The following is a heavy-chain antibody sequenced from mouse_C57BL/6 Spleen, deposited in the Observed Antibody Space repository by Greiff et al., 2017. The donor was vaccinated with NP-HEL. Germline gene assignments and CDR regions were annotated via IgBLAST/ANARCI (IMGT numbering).Heavy chain of an antibody. J-gene: IGHJ2*01. Sequence: QVQLQQSGAELARPGASVKLSCKASGYTFTSYGISWVKQRTGQGLEWIGEIYPRSGNTYYNEKFKGKATLTADKSSSTAYMELRSLTSEDSAVYFCARADYYYGSSSYYFDGWGKGTTLTVSS. CDR2: IYPRSGNT. D-gene: IGHD1-1*01. CDR3: ARADYYYGSSSYYFDG. V-gene: IGHV1-81*01. CDR1: GYTFTSYG.